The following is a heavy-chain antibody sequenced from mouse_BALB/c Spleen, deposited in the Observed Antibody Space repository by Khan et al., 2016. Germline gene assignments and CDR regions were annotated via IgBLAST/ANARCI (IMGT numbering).Heavy chain of an antibody. CDR3: AREGWLLGYFDY. CDR2: IAPRSDYT. J-gene: IGHJ2*01. V-gene: IGHV1-4*01. Sequence: QVQLQQSGAELARPGASVKMSCKASGYTFTSYTMFWVKQRPGQGLEWIGYIAPRSDYTDYNQKFKDKATLTADKSSTTAYMQLNSLTSDDSAVYYCAREGWLLGYFDYWGQGTTLTVSS. CDR1: GYTFTSYT. D-gene: IGHD2-3*01.